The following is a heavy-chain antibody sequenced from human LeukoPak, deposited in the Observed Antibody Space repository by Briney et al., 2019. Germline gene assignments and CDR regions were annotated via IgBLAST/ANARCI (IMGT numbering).Heavy chain of an antibody. CDR1: GFTFSTSA. D-gene: IGHD3-22*01. CDR3: AKSSYYDSSGYYREYYFDF. V-gene: IGHV3-23*01. CDR2: ISESGGST. J-gene: IGHJ4*02. Sequence: GGSLRLSCVVSGFTFSTSAMSWVRQAPGKGLEWVSGISESGGSTYYADSVKGRFTSSRDNSKNTLYLQMNNLRAEDTAAYYCAKSSYYDSSGYYREYYFDFWGQGTLVTVSS.